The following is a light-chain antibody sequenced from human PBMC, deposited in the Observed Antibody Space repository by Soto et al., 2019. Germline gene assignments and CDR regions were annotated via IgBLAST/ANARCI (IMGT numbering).Light chain of an antibody. CDR3: QQSYSTPQT. J-gene: IGKJ1*01. CDR1: QSISSY. V-gene: IGKV1-39*01. Sequence: DIQMTQSPSSLSASVGDRVTITCRASQSISSYLNWYQQKPGKAPKLLIYAASSLQSGVPSRFSGSGSGTDFNLTISSLQPEDFAIYYCQQSYSTPQTFGQGNKVEIK. CDR2: AAS.